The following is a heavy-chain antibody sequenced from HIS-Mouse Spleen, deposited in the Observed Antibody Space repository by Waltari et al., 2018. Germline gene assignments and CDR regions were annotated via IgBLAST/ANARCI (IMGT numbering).Heavy chain of an antibody. CDR3: AREIPYSSSWYDWYFDL. J-gene: IGHJ2*01. CDR1: GGSLSSSSHY. D-gene: IGHD6-13*01. Sequence: QLQLQESGPGLVKPSETPSLTCTVSGGSLSSSSHYWGWISQPPGKGLEWMGSIYYSASTYYNPSLKSRVTISVDTSKTQFSLKLSSVTAADTAVYYCAREIPYSSSWYDWYFDLWGRGTLVTVYS. CDR2: IYYSAST. V-gene: IGHV4-39*07.